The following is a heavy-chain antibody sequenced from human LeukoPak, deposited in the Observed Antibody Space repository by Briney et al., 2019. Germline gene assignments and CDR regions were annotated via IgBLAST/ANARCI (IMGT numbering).Heavy chain of an antibody. J-gene: IGHJ4*02. CDR3: ARENRGSYYVPFDS. CDR2: IKQDGSEK. V-gene: IGHV3-7*05. Sequence: GGSLRLSCAASGFTFSSYWMSWVRQAPGKGLEWVANIKQDGSEKYYVDSVKGRFTISRDNAKNSLYLQMNSLRAGDTAVYFCARENRGSYYVPFDSWGQGTLVTVSS. D-gene: IGHD3-10*02. CDR1: GFTFSSYW.